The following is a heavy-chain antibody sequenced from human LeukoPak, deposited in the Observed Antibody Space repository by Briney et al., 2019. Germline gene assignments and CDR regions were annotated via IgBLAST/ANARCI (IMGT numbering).Heavy chain of an antibody. Sequence: GGSLRLSCAASRFTFSSYAMHWVRQAPGKGLEYVSAISSNGGSTYYANSVKGRFTISRDNSKNTLYLQMGSLRAEDMAVYYCARAPITIFGVVKYYFDYWGQGTLVTVSS. D-gene: IGHD3-3*01. CDR2: ISSNGGST. V-gene: IGHV3-64*01. CDR3: ARAPITIFGVVKYYFDY. CDR1: RFTFSSYA. J-gene: IGHJ4*02.